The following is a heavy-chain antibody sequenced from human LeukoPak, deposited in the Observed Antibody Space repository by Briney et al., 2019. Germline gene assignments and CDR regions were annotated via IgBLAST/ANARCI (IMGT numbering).Heavy chain of an antibody. Sequence: GGSLRLSCAASGFTFSSYSMNWVRQAPGKGLEWVSYISSSSSTIYYADSVKGRFTISRDNAKNSLYLQMNSLRAEDTAVYYCATDTYYYGSGSYRDVWGKGTTVTVSS. CDR2: ISSSSSTI. CDR3: ATDTYYYGSGSYRDV. D-gene: IGHD3-10*01. J-gene: IGHJ6*04. CDR1: GFTFSSYS. V-gene: IGHV3-48*01.